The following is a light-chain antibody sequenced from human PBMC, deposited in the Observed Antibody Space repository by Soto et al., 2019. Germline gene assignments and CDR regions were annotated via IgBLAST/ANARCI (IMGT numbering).Light chain of an antibody. CDR1: SSNIGNNY. J-gene: IGLJ2*01. CDR3: GTWDSSLSGYVV. CDR2: DNN. Sequence: QSVLTQPPLVSAAPGQKVTISCSGSSSNIGNNYVSWYQQLPGTAPKLLIYDNNKRPSGIPDRFSGSKSGTSATLGITGLQTGDEADYYCGTWDSSLSGYVVFGGGTKLTVL. V-gene: IGLV1-51*01.